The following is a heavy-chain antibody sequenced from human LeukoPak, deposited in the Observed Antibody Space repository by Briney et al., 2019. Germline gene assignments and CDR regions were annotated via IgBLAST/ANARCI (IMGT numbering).Heavy chain of an antibody. CDR1: GFSFSSYN. Sequence: SGGSLRLSCEASGFSFSSYNMDWVRQTPGKGLEWISSITTSSTYTSYADSVKGRFTISRDNARNSLYLQMNSLTAEDTAVYYCARDPYSGAYGNTYYYYMDVWGKGTTVTISS. D-gene: IGHD1-26*01. CDR2: ITTSSTYT. V-gene: IGHV3-21*01. CDR3: ARDPYSGAYGNTYYYYMDV. J-gene: IGHJ6*03.